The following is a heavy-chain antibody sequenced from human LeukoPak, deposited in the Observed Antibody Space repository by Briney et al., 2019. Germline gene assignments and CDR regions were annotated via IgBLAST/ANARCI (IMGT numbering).Heavy chain of an antibody. CDR1: GGSISSYY. J-gene: IGHJ4*02. Sequence: SESLSLTCAVSGGSISSYYWSWIRQPPGKGLEWIGYIYYSGSTNYNPSLKSRVTISVDTSKNQFSLKLSSVTAAGTAVYYCASQKNLGEFSLTALSYCDYCGQGTLVTVSS. CDR3: ASQKNLGEFSLTALSYCDY. V-gene: IGHV4-59*01. CDR2: IYYSGST. D-gene: IGHD3-16*02.